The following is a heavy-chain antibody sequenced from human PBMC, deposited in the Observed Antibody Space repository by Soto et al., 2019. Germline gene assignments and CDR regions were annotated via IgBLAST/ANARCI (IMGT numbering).Heavy chain of an antibody. CDR1: GGSISSGDYY. V-gene: IGHV4-30-4*01. Sequence: SETLSLTCTVSGGSISSGDYYWSWIRQPPGKGLEWIGYIYYSGSTYYNPSLKSRVTISVDTSKNQFSLKLSSVTAADTAVYYCARDSNTYYYGSGQTKLDYWGQGTLVTVSS. D-gene: IGHD3-10*01. CDR2: IYYSGST. J-gene: IGHJ4*02. CDR3: ARDSNTYYYGSGQTKLDY.